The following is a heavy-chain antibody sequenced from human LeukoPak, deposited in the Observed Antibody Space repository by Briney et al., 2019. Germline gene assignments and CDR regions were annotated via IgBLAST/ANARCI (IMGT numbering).Heavy chain of an antibody. D-gene: IGHD3-10*01. Sequence: WGALRPSRGAPWVTPRSKYKSWGPQAPGEGLEWVSVIYSGGSTYYADSVKGRFTISRDNSKNTLYLQMNSLRAEDTAVYYCARDLGETGYWGQGTLVTVSS. CDR2: IYSGGST. J-gene: IGHJ4*02. CDR3: ARDLGETGY. CDR1: WVTPRSKY. V-gene: IGHV3-53*01.